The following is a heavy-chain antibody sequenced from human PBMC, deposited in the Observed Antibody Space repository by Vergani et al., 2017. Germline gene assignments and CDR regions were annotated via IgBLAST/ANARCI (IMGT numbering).Heavy chain of an antibody. CDR2: IDRNYGVK. D-gene: IGHD4-17*01. CDR1: GFTFQAFA. CDR3: ARPSAPGDYDALDI. Sequence: VQLVEAGGGLVQPGGSLRLSCTASGFTFQAFAFHWVRQVSGRGLEWVSGIDRNYGVKNGNSFEGRFSISRDNAKKAVFLQMNSLRAEDTAVYHCARPSAPGDYDALDIWGQGTMVTVSS. V-gene: IGHV3-9*01. J-gene: IGHJ3*02.